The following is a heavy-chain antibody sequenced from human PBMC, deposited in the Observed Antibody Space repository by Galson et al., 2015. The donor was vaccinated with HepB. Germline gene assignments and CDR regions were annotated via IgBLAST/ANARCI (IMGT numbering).Heavy chain of an antibody. CDR3: ARDYGELL. Sequence: SLRLSCAASGFTFSRYWMSWVRQAPGKGLEWVANIKQDGSEKYYVDSVKGRFTIPRDNAKNSLYLQMNSLRAEDTAVYYCARDYGELLWGQGTLVTVSS. D-gene: IGHD1-26*01. CDR2: IKQDGSEK. CDR1: GFTFSRYW. J-gene: IGHJ4*02. V-gene: IGHV3-7*03.